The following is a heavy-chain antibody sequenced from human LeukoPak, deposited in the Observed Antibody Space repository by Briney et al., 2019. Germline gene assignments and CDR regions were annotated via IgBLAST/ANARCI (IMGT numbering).Heavy chain of an antibody. D-gene: IGHD6-13*01. CDR3: AKVRGYSSSRNHFDY. V-gene: IGHV3-30*02. J-gene: IGHJ4*02. CDR1: GFTFSSYG. Sequence: PGGSLRLSCAASGFTFSSYGMHWVRQAPGKGLEWVAFIRYDGSNKYYADSVKGRFTISRDNSKNTLYLQMNSLRAEDTAVYYCAKVRGYSSSRNHFDYWGQGTLVTVSS. CDR2: IRYDGSNK.